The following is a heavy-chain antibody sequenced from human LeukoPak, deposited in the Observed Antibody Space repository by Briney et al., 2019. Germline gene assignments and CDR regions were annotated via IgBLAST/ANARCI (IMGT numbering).Heavy chain of an antibody. V-gene: IGHV3-49*04. J-gene: IGHJ4*02. CDR1: GFTFGDYA. CDR3: TRLQLELPIDY. D-gene: IGHD1-7*01. Sequence: GGSLRLSCTASGFTFGDYAMSWVRQAPGKGLEWVGFIRSKAYGGTTEYAASVKGRFTISRDDSKSIAYLQMNSLKTEDTAVYYCTRLQLELPIDYWGQGTLVTVSS. CDR2: IRSKAYGGTT.